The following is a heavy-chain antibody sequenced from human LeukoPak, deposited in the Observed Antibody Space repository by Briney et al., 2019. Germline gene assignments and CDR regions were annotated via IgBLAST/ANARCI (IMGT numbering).Heavy chain of an antibody. V-gene: IGHV4-39*07. Sequence: SETLSLTCAVSGGSITSSSDFWGWIRQPPGKGLEWIGSIYYSGSTYYNPSLKSRVTISVDTSKNQFSLKVKSVTAADTAVYYCARGGYGDYVPVWGQGTLVTVSS. D-gene: IGHD4-17*01. CDR2: IYYSGST. CDR1: GGSITSSSDF. CDR3: ARGGYGDYVPV. J-gene: IGHJ4*02.